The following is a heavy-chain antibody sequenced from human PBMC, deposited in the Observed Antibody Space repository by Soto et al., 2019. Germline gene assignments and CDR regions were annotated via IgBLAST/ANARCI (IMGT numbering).Heavy chain of an antibody. Sequence: PSETLSLTCAVNGGSFSDYYWSWVRQPPGKGLEWIGELSHSGSTSYNPSLKSRVTISIDTSKNQFSLKLSSVSAADTAMYYCARGLQRRFGGYKGLGYHGMDVWGQGTTVTVSS. D-gene: IGHD5-12*01. CDR3: ARGLQRRFGGYKGLGYHGMDV. V-gene: IGHV4-34*01. J-gene: IGHJ6*02. CDR1: GGSFSDYY. CDR2: LSHSGST.